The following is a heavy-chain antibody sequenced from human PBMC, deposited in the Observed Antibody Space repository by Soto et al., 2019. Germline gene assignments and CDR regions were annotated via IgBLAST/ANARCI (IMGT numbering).Heavy chain of an antibody. CDR3: ARGVTMVRGVIHTPYFDY. J-gene: IGHJ4*02. V-gene: IGHV4-31*03. D-gene: IGHD3-10*01. CDR2: IYYSGST. CDR1: GGSISSGGYY. Sequence: PSETLSLTCTVSGGSISSGGYYWSWIRQHPGKGLEWIGYIYYSGSTYYNPSLKSRVTISVDTSKNQFSLKLSSVTAADTAVYYCARGVTMVRGVIHTPYFDYWGQGTVVTVSS.